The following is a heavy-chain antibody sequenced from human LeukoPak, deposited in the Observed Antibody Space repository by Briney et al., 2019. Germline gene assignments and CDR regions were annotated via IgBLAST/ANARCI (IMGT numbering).Heavy chain of an antibody. J-gene: IGHJ6*02. CDR1: GFTFSSYA. D-gene: IGHD6-6*01. CDR2: ISGSGGST. V-gene: IGHV3-23*01. CDR3: AKGNIAARQDIMDV. Sequence: GGSPRLSCAASGFTFSSYAMSWVRQAPGKGLEWVSLISGSGGSTYYADSVRGRFAISRDNSKNTLYLQMNSLRVEDTAVYYCAKGNIAARQDIMDVWGQGNRVTVSS.